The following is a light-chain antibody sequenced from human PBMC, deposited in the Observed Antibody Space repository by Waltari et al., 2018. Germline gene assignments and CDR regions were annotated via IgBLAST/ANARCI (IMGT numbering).Light chain of an antibody. V-gene: IGKV3-11*01. CDR2: DAS. CDR3: QQRTEWPRT. J-gene: IGKJ3*01. Sequence: DIVLTQSPVTLSLSSGERTTLSCRASQSLTTDLAWYQHRPGQAPRLIIYDASNRAAGIPARFSGSGSGTDFTLTISSLEPEDLAVYFCQQRTEWPRTFGPGTKVEI. CDR1: QSLTTD.